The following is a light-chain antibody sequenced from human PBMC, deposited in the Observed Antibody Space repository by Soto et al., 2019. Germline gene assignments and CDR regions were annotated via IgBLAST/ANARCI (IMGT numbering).Light chain of an antibody. CDR1: QRVSTN. V-gene: IGKV3-15*01. CDR2: AVS. CDR3: QQYNNWPYT. Sequence: IVMPQSPATLPVSPGDRATLSCRATQRVSTNLAWYQQKPGQAPRLLIYAVSSRATGVPARFSGSGSETEFTLTISSMQSEDFAIYYCQQYNNWPYTFGQGTKVAIK. J-gene: IGKJ2*01.